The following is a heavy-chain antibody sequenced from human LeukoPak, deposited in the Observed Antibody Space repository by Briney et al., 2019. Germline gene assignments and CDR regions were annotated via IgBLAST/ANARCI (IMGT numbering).Heavy chain of an antibody. J-gene: IGHJ4*02. V-gene: IGHV4-31*03. D-gene: IGHD6-13*01. CDR1: GGSISSGSYY. Sequence: SETLSLTCTVSGGSISSGSYYWSWIRQHPGKGLEWIGYIYYSGSTYYNPSLKSRVTISVDTSRNHFSLKLSSVTAADTAVYYCAREAGYSSSWLYYFDYWGQGTLVTVSS. CDR3: AREAGYSSSWLYYFDY. CDR2: IYYSGST.